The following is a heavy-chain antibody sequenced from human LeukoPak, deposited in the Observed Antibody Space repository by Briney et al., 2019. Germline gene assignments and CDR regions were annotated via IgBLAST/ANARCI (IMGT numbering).Heavy chain of an antibody. V-gene: IGHV4-34*01. Sequence: SETLSLTCAVYGRSFSGYYWTWIRQTPGKGLEWIGEINHSGSTNYNPSLKSRVTISVDTSKNQFSLKLRSVTAADTAVYYCARTTEGYAGGPGYSYYYYMDVWGKGTTVTISS. CDR2: INHSGST. CDR1: GRSFSGYY. J-gene: IGHJ6*03. D-gene: IGHD5-12*01. CDR3: ARTTEGYAGGPGYSYYYYMDV.